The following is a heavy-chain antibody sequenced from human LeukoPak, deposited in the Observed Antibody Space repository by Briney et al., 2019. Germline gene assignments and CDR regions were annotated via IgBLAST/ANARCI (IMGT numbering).Heavy chain of an antibody. Sequence: KSSETLTLTCTVSGGSISSYYWSWIRQPPGKGLEWIGYIYYSGSTNYNPSLKSRVTISVDTSKNQFSLKLSSVTAADTAVYYCARGVTSSGWFGGAFDMWGQGTMVTVSS. CDR2: IYYSGST. CDR1: GGSISSYY. J-gene: IGHJ3*02. V-gene: IGHV4-59*01. CDR3: ARGVTSSGWFGGAFDM. D-gene: IGHD6-19*01.